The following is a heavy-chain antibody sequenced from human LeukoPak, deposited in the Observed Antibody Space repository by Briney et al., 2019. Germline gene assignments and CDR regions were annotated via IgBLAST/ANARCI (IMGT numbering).Heavy chain of an antibody. J-gene: IGHJ1*01. CDR3: ARLKYYYDSSGYRAEYFQH. CDR1: GGSISSSSYY. V-gene: IGHV4-39*07. Sequence: PSETLSLTCTVSGGSISSSSYYWGWLRQPPGKGLEWIGSIYYSGSTNYNPSLKSRVTISVYTSKNQFSLKLSSVTAADTAVYYCARLKYYYDSSGYRAEYFQHWGQGTLVTVSS. D-gene: IGHD3-22*01. CDR2: IYYSGST.